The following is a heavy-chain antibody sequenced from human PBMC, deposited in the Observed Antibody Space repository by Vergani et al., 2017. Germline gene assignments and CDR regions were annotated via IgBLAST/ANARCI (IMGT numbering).Heavy chain of an antibody. CDR3: ARHQNEYLVIVVVPAAIPYYYMDV. J-gene: IGHJ6*03. CDR2: IKQDGSEK. CDR1: GFTFSSYW. Sequence: EVQLVESGGGLVQPGGSLRLSCAASGFTFSSYWMSWVRQAPGKGLEWVANIKQDGSEKYYVDSVKGRFTISRDNAKNSLYLQMNSLRAEDTAVYYCARHQNEYLVIVVVPAAIPYYYMDVWGKGTTVTVSS. D-gene: IGHD2-2*02. V-gene: IGHV3-7*01.